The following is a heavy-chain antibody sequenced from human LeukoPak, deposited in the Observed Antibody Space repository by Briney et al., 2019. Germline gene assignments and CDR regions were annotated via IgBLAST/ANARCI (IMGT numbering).Heavy chain of an antibody. Sequence: GGSLRLSCAASEFTFSSYGMHWVRQAPGKGLEWVATISYDGSNKYYTDSVKGRFTISRDNSKNTLYLQMNSLRAEDTAVYYCARDYGTSAAPGTSGGHFDYWGQGTLVTVSS. D-gene: IGHD6-13*01. CDR3: ARDYGTSAAPGTSGGHFDY. J-gene: IGHJ4*02. V-gene: IGHV3-30*03. CDR1: EFTFSSYG. CDR2: ISYDGSNK.